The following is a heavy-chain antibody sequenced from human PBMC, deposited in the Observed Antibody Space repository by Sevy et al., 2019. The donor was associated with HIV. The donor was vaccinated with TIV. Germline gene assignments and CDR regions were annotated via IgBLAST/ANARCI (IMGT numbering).Heavy chain of an antibody. CDR1: GDSISRGQFY. D-gene: IGHD4-17*01. J-gene: IGHJ2*01. Sequence: SETLSLTCTVSGDSISRGQFYWAWLRQPAGKGLEWIGCVHNTGSATYNPSLRNRVGMSVDTSKNQFSLTLSSVTAADTAVYYCARNVGDYVFRYFDLWSRGALVTVSS. CDR3: ARNVGDYVFRYFDL. CDR2: VHNTGSA. V-gene: IGHV4-61*02.